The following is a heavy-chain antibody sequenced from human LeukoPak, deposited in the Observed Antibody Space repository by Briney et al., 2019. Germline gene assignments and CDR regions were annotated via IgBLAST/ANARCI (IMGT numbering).Heavy chain of an antibody. CDR2: IYYSGST. CDR3: ARSPIAVAYYFDY. CDR1: GGSISGGDYY. V-gene: IGHV4-61*08. J-gene: IGHJ4*02. D-gene: IGHD6-19*01. Sequence: PSETLSLTCTVSGGSISGGDYYWSWIRQPPGKGLEWIGFIYYSGSTNYNPSLKSRVTISVDTSKNQFSLKLSSVTAADTAVYYCARSPIAVAYYFDYWGQGTLVTVSS.